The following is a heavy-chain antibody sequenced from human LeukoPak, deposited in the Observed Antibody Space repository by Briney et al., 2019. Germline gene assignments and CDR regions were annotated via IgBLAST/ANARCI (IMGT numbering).Heavy chain of an antibody. D-gene: IGHD3-22*01. V-gene: IGHV4-59*08. CDR1: GGSISNYF. CDR3: ARGTHYYDSSGYYAIS. J-gene: IGHJ3*01. Sequence: PSETLSLTCNVSGGSISNYFWSWIRQPPGKGLEWIGYIYYSGSTNYNPSLKSRVTISVDTSKNQFSLKLSSVTAADTAVYYCARGTHYYDSSGYYAISWGQGTMVTVSS. CDR2: IYYSGST.